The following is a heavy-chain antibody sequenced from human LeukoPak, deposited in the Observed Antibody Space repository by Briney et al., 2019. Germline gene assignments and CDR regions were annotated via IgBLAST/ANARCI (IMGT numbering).Heavy chain of an antibody. V-gene: IGHV7-4-1*02. Sequence: ASVKVSCKASGYTFTSCAMNWVRQAPGQGLEWMGWINTNTGNPTYAQGFTGRFVFSLDTSVSTAYLQISSLKAEDTAVYYCTRQGPGYCGSTSCYGVDYWGQGTLVTVSS. J-gene: IGHJ4*02. CDR1: GYTFTSCA. CDR3: TRQGPGYCGSTSCYGVDY. CDR2: INTNTGNP. D-gene: IGHD2-2*01.